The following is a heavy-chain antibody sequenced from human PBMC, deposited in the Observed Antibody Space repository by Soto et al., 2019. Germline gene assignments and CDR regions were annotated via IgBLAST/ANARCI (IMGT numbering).Heavy chain of an antibody. CDR1: GFTFSNYG. Sequence: GGSLRLSCAASGFTFSNYGMHWIRQTPGKGLEWVAVISYDGSDKRYRDSVKGRFTISRDDSKNTMYLEMKSLRTEDTGLYYCWKEKRGYSYGEHWGQGTPVTVSS. CDR3: WKEKRGYSYGEH. V-gene: IGHV3-30*18. CDR2: ISYDGSDK. J-gene: IGHJ4*02. D-gene: IGHD5-12*01.